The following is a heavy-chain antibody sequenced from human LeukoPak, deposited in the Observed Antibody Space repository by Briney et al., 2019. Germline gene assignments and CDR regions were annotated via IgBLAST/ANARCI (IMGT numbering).Heavy chain of an antibody. CDR3: ARGRSYHILTGFRRGFDAFDI. Sequence: PGGSLRLSCAASGFTFSRYNMNWVRQAPGKGLEWVSYISTSSNTIYYADSVKGRFTISRDNAKNSLYLQMNSLRAEDTAVYYCARGRSYHILTGFRRGFDAFDIWGQGTMVTVSS. CDR2: ISTSSNTI. J-gene: IGHJ3*02. CDR1: GFTFSRYN. V-gene: IGHV3-48*04. D-gene: IGHD3-9*01.